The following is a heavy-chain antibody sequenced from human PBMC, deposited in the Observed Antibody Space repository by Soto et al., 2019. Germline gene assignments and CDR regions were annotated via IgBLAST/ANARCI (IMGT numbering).Heavy chain of an antibody. CDR2: ISYSTTTI. D-gene: IGHD1-26*01. Sequence: EVQLVESGGGLVEPGGSLRLSCAASGGTFGAYSMNWVRQAPGKGPEWISYISYSTTTIFYAESVQGRFTVSRDNANNSLLLHMNSLRVEDTALYYCARMGGRHAFDIWGQGTMVTVSS. CDR3: ARMGGRHAFDI. J-gene: IGHJ3*02. V-gene: IGHV3-48*01. CDR1: GGTFGAYS.